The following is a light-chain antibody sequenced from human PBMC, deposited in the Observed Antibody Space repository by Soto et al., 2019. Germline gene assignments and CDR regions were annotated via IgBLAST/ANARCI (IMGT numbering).Light chain of an antibody. V-gene: IGLV2-8*01. CDR1: NSDVGGYNY. CDR2: EVS. CDR3: SSYAGSNNSLYV. J-gene: IGLJ1*01. Sequence: QSALTQPPSASGSPGQSVTISCTGTNSDVGGYNYVSWYQQHPGKAPKLMIYEVSKRPSGVPDRFSGSKSGNTASLTVSGLQAEDEADYYCSSYAGSNNSLYVFGTGTKVTVL.